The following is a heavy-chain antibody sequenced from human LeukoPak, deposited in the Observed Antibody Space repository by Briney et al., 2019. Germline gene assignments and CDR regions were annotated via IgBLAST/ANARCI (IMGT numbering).Heavy chain of an antibody. CDR1: GFTFSSYW. CDR2: IKQDGSEK. Sequence: GGSLRLSCAASGFTFSSYWMSWVRQAPGKGLEWVANIKQDGSEKYYVDSVKGRFTISRDNAKNSLYLQMNSLRAEDTAVYYCARDLGAGDPAFDIWGQGTMVTVSS. CDR3: ARDLGAGDPAFDI. J-gene: IGHJ3*02. V-gene: IGHV3-7*01. D-gene: IGHD1-26*01.